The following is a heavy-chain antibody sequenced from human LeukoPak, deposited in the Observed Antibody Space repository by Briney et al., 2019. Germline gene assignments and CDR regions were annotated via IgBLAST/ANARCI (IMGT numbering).Heavy chain of an antibody. V-gene: IGHV4-59*01. CDR1: DGSISIYY. CDR2: IYYSGST. CDR3: ARVGGTNYYYYGMDV. J-gene: IGHJ6*02. Sequence: AETLSLTCTVSDGSISIYYWNWIRQPPGKGLEWIGYIYYSGSTNYNPSLKSRVTISVDTSKNQFSLKLNSLTAADTAMYYCARVGGTNYYYYGMDVWGQGTTVTVSS.